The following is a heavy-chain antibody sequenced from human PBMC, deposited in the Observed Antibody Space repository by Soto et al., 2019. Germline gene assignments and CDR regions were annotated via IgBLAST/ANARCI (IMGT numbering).Heavy chain of an antibody. CDR2: INAGNGNT. Sequence: GASVKVSCKASGYTFTSYAMHLVRQAPEQRLEWMGWINAGNGNTKYSQKFQGRVTITRDTSASTAYMELSSLRSEDTAVYYCARVIFRSGWYPPYFDYWGQGTLVTVSS. CDR1: GYTFTSYA. D-gene: IGHD6-19*01. CDR3: ARVIFRSGWYPPYFDY. J-gene: IGHJ4*02. V-gene: IGHV1-3*01.